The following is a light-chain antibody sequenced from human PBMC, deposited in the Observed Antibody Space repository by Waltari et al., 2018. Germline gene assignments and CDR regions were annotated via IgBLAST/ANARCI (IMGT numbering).Light chain of an antibody. CDR1: QSISSY. CDR2: AAS. CDR3: QQSYRSPPT. V-gene: IGKV1-39*01. Sequence: DIQMTQSQSSLSASVGDRVTITCRASQSISSYLNWYQQKPGKAPKLLIYAASSLQSGVPSRFSGSGSGTDFTLTISSLQPEDFATYYCQQSYRSPPTFGQGTKVEIK. J-gene: IGKJ1*01.